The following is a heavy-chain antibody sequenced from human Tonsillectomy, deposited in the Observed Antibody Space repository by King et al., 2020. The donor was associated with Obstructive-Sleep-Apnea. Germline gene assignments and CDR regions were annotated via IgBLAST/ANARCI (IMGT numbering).Heavy chain of an antibody. CDR3: AREMVVVGRVDAFDI. Sequence: VQLQESGPGLVKPSETLSLTCTVSVGPISSYYWSWIRQPPGKGLEWIGHIYYSGSTNYNPSLKSRVTISLDMSKNQISLKLSSVTAADTAVYYCAREMVVVGRVDAFDIWGQGTMVTVSS. V-gene: IGHV4-59*01. J-gene: IGHJ3*02. CDR1: VGPISSYY. D-gene: IGHD2-15*01. CDR2: IYYSGST.